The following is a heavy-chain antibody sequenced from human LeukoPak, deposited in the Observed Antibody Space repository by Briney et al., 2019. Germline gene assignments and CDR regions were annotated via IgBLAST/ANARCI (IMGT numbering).Heavy chain of an antibody. CDR2: VFPVDSDT. Sequence: GESLKISCKGSGYSLTNYWIAWVRQMPGKGLEWMGIVFPVDSDTRYSPSFQGQVTISADKSISTAYLQWSSLKDSDTAMYYCARYDGGATADFWGQGTLVTVSS. V-gene: IGHV5-51*01. CDR1: GYSLTNYW. CDR3: ARYDGGATADF. J-gene: IGHJ4*02. D-gene: IGHD1-26*01.